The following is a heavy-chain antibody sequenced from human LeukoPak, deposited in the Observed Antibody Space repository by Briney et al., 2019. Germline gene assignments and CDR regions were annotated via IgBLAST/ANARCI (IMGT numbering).Heavy chain of an antibody. CDR2: INPNSGGT. CDR1: GYTFTGYY. D-gene: IGHD3-10*01. V-gene: IGHV1-2*02. CDR3: ASSISGEWFDP. Sequence: ASVKVSCKASGYTFTGYYMHWVRQAPGQGLEWMGWINPNSGGTNYAQKFQDRVTITRDTSASTAYMELSSLRSEDTAVYYCASSISGEWFDPWGQGTLVTVSS. J-gene: IGHJ5*02.